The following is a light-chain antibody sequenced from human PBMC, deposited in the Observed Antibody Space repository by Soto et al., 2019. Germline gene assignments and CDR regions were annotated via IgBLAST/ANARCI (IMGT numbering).Light chain of an antibody. V-gene: IGKV1-5*01. CDR1: QTVGSW. CDR3: KRYTDFSKN. J-gene: IGKJ3*01. CDR2: DGS. Sequence: DRVTITCRASQTVGSWLAGYQQKPGKAPKLLIYDGSSLQSGVPSRFSGSGSGTFFPLAEGIRQRDAVSAFQLKRYTDFSKNFCSGTKVDIK.